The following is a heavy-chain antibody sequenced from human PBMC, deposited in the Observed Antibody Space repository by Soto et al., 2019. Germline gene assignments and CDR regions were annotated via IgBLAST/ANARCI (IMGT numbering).Heavy chain of an antibody. CDR3: ARDDHTYGVY. J-gene: IGHJ4*02. CDR2: IGPYGNSI. D-gene: IGHD2-21*01. Sequence: GESLKISCAASGFSFRDYFMSWLRQAPGKGLEWVSYIGPYGNSIYYADSVKGRFAISRDDATKSLHLHMNSLRTDDTAVYYCARDDHTYGVYWGQGTPVTVSS. V-gene: IGHV3-11*01. CDR1: GFSFRDYF.